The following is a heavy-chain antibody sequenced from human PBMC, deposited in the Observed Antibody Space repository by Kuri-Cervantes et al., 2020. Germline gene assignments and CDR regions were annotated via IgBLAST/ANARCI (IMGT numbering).Heavy chain of an antibody. V-gene: IGHV1-69*04. CDR2: IIPILGIA. CDR3: ATDIQPLRFLEWLSPQA. J-gene: IGHJ4*02. CDR1: GGTFSSYT. D-gene: IGHD3-3*01. Sequence: SVKVSCKASGGTFSSYTISWVRQAPGQGLEWMGRIIPILGIANYAQKFQGRVTITADESTSTAYMELSSLRSEDTAVYYCATDIQPLRFLEWLSPQAWGQGTLVTVSS.